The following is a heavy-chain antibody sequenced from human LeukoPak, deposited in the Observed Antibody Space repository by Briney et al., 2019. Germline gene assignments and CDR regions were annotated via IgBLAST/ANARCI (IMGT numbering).Heavy chain of an antibody. V-gene: IGHV4-59*12. CDR2: VFYSGST. CDR3: ATYRQVLLPFES. CDR1: GGSISNYY. J-gene: IGHJ4*02. Sequence: PSETLSLTCTVSGGSISNYYWSWIRQPPGKGLEWIGYVFYSGSTNYNPSLRSRVTISVDTSKNQFSLKLSSVTAADTAIYYCATYRQVLLPFESWGQGTLVTVSS. D-gene: IGHD2-8*02.